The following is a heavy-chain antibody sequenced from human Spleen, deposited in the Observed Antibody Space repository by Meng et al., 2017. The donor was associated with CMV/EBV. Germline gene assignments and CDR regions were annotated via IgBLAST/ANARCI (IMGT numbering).Heavy chain of an antibody. CDR3: ASGEWELPTGFDY. Sequence: ACGYKFSDYYMCWGRQAPGQGLEWMGWSNPKRGSTEYVQKLQGRVTMTRDTSISTVYMELSRLRFDDTAMYFCASGEWELPTGFDYWGQGTLVTVSS. J-gene: IGHJ4*02. V-gene: IGHV1-2*02. CDR1: GYKFSDYY. D-gene: IGHD1-26*01. CDR2: SNPKRGST.